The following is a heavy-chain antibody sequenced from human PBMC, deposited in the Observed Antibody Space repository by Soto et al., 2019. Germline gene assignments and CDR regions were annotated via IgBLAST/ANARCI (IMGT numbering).Heavy chain of an antibody. D-gene: IGHD3-22*01. CDR3: ARDGGDDSSGYYLDY. J-gene: IGHJ4*02. CDR2: ISAYNGNT. Sequence: ASVKVSCKASGYTFTSYGISWVRQAPGQGLEWMGWISAYNGNTNYAQKLQGRVTMTTDTSTSTAYMELRSLRSDDTAVYYCARDGGDDSSGYYLDYWGQGTLVTVSS. V-gene: IGHV1-18*01. CDR1: GYTFTSYG.